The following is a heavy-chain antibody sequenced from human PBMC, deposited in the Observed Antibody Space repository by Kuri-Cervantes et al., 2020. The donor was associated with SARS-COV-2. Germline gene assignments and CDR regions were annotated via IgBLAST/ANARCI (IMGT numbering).Heavy chain of an antibody. D-gene: IGHD2-21*01. CDR3: ARADLSDFAFDI. Sequence: GGSLRLSCAASGFTFSSYGMNWVRQAPGKGLEWVSYISSSSSYIYYADSLKGRFTISRDNAKNSLYLQMNSLRAEDTAVYYCARADLSDFAFDIWGKGTTVTVSS. CDR1: GFTFSSYG. V-gene: IGHV3-21*01. J-gene: IGHJ6*04. CDR2: ISSSSSYI.